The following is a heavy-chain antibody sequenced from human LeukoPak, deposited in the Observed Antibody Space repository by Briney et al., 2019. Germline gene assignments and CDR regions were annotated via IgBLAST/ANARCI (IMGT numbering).Heavy chain of an antibody. CDR1: GGSISSSSYY. Sequence: SETLSLTCTVSGGSISSSSYYWGWIRQPPGKGLEWIGSIYYSGSTYYNPSLKSRVTISVDTSKNQFSLKLSSVTAADTAVYYCASLPDVDTAMVTGYYYMDVWGKGTTVTVSS. D-gene: IGHD5-18*01. V-gene: IGHV4-39*01. CDR3: ASLPDVDTAMVTGYYYMDV. J-gene: IGHJ6*03. CDR2: IYYSGST.